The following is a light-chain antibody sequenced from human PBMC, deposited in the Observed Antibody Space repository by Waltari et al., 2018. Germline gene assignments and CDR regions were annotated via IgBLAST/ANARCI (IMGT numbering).Light chain of an antibody. Sequence: QSVLTQSPSASGTPGQRVTISCSGSNSNIGSNFVYWYQQRPGTAPKLLIYRNNERPSGGPDRFSGSVAGTSASLAISGLRSEDEADYYCAAWDDSLSGSWLFGGGTKLTVL. V-gene: IGLV1-47*01. CDR1: NSNIGSNF. CDR3: AAWDDSLSGSWL. CDR2: RNN. J-gene: IGLJ3*02.